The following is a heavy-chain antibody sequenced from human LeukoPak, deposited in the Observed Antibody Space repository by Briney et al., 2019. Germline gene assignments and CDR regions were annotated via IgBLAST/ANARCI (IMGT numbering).Heavy chain of an antibody. CDR3: ARYSFGYDFWSGDSQP. D-gene: IGHD3-3*01. V-gene: IGHV3-21*06. CDR2: ISSSGSYI. J-gene: IGHJ1*01. CDR1: GFTFSSYS. Sequence: SGGSLRLSCAASGFTFSSYSMNWVRQAPGKGLGWVSSISSSGSYIYYADFVKGLFTISRDNAKNSLYLQMNSLRAEDPAVYYCARYSFGYDFWSGDSQPWGEGTLVTVSS.